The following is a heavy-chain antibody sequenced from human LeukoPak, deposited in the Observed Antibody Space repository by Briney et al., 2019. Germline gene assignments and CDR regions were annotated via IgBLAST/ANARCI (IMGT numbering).Heavy chain of an antibody. CDR1: GFTFSSYS. J-gene: IGHJ4*02. Sequence: AGGSLRLSCAASGFTFSSYSMNWVRQAPGKGLEWVSSISSSSSYIYYADSVKGRFTISRDNAENTLYLQMNSLRAEDTAVYYCARDLGWYDDYWGQGTLVTVSS. CDR3: ARDLGWYDDY. D-gene: IGHD3-16*01. CDR2: ISSSSSYI. V-gene: IGHV3-21*01.